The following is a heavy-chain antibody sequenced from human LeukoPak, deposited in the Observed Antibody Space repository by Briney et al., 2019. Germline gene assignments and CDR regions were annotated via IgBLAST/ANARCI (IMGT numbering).Heavy chain of an antibody. J-gene: IGHJ2*01. CDR1: GFTFSSYA. CDR2: ISYDGSNK. Sequence: GGSLRLSCAASGFTFSSYAMHWVRQAPGKGLEWVAVISYDGSNKYYADSVKGRFTISRDNSKNTLYLQMNSLRAEDTAVYYCARDLVVTAIRSYWYFDLWGRGTLVTVSS. D-gene: IGHD2-21*02. CDR3: ARDLVVTAIRSYWYFDL. V-gene: IGHV3-30*14.